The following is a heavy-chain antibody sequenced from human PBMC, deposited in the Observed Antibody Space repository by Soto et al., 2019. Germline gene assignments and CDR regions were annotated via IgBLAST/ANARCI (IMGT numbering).Heavy chain of an antibody. J-gene: IGHJ2*01. CDR1: GYTFTSYA. V-gene: IGHV1-3*01. CDR3: ARDTTTVVTHWYFDL. CDR2: INAGNGNT. Sequence: QVQLVQSGAEVKKPGASVKVSCKASGYTFTSYAMHWVRHAPGQRLEWMGWINAGNGNTKYSQKFQGRVTITRDTAASTAYMELSSLRSEDTAVYYCARDTTTVVTHWYFDLWGRGTLVTVSS. D-gene: IGHD4-17*01.